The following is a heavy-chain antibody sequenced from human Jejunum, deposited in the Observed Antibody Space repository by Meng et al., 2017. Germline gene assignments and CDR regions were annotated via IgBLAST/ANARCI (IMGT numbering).Heavy chain of an antibody. Sequence: GQVVQSGAEGKKPGASVKVSCKASGYTFTTYFIHWVRQAPGQRLEWMGWVNTDNGNTKYSQKFQDRVTITRDTSASTVYMDLRSLTSEDTAVYYCAVPPCSGGWCYFDYWGQGALVTVSS. CDR2: VNTDNGNT. CDR3: AVPPCSGGWCYFDY. CDR1: GYTFTTYF. J-gene: IGHJ4*02. V-gene: IGHV1-3*04. D-gene: IGHD6-19*01.